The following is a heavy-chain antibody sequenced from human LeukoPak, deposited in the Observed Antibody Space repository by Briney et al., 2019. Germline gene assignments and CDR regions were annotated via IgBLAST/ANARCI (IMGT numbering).Heavy chain of an antibody. CDR3: ARHEENWFDP. J-gene: IGHJ5*02. Sequence: SETLSLTCTVSDDSITMYYWTWIRQPPGKGLEWIGYVDHTGSTNFNPSLNGRVSISRDTSKNLFSLRLRSVTAADTAVYYCARHEENWFDPWGQGTLVTISS. V-gene: IGHV4-59*08. CDR2: VDHTGST. CDR1: DDSITMYY.